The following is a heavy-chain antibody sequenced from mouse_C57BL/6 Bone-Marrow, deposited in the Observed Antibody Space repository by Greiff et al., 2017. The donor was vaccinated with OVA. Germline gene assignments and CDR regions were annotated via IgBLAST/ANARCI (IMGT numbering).Heavy chain of an antibody. Sequence: VQLQQSGAELVRPGASVKLSCTASGFNIKDDYMHWVKQRPEQGLAWIGWIDPENGDTEYASKFQGKATITADTSSNTAYLQLSSLTSEDTAVYYCTTDGYMRGNYAMDYWGQGTSVTVSS. D-gene: IGHD2-3*01. J-gene: IGHJ4*01. CDR2: IDPENGDT. CDR3: TTDGYMRGNYAMDY. V-gene: IGHV14-4*01. CDR1: GFNIKDDY.